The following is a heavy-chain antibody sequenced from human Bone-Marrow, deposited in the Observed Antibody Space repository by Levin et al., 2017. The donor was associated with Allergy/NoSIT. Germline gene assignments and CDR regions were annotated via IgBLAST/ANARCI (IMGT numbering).Heavy chain of an antibody. J-gene: IGHJ5*02. Sequence: AGESLKISCKASGYSSTTYWIVWVRQMPGKGLEWMGTIYLGESDDVRYSPSFQGQVTISVDKSIKSAYLQWGSLKASDTAMYYCARQYGFRNNPLEPWGQGTLVTVSS. V-gene: IGHV5-51*01. CDR3: ARQYGFRNNPLEP. D-gene: IGHD5-12*01. CDR2: IYLGESDDV. CDR1: GYSSTTYW.